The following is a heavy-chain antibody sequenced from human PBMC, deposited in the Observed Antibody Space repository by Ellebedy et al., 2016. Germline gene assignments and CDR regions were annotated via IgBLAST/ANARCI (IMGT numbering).Heavy chain of an antibody. Sequence: GESLKISCAASGYTFSRYWMSWVRQAPGKGLEWVANIKQDGSEKCYVDSVKGRFTISRDNAKNSLYLQMNSLRAEDTAVYYCARDPGTWYKGRYYYYMDVWGKGTTVTVSS. CDR1: GYTFSRYW. CDR3: ARDPGTWYKGRYYYYMDV. V-gene: IGHV3-7*01. J-gene: IGHJ6*03. CDR2: IKQDGSEK. D-gene: IGHD1-26*01.